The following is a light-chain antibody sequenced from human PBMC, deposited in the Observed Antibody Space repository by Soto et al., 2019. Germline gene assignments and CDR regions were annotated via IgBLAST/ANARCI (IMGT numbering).Light chain of an antibody. CDR2: DVT. Sequence: QSVLTQPASVSGSPGHSITISCTGTSSDVGGYDHVSWYQQHPGKAPKLIIYDVTVRPSGISPRFSGSKSDNTASLAVSGLQPEDEADYYCSSYTNKDTLLFGGGTKVTVL. J-gene: IGLJ3*02. V-gene: IGLV2-14*03. CDR3: SSYTNKDTLL. CDR1: SSDVGGYDH.